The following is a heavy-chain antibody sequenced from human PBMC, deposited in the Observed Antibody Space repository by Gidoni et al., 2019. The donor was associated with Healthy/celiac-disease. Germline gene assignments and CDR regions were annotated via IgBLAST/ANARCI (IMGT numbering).Heavy chain of an antibody. J-gene: IGHJ5*02. CDR3: ARDALTKGRNSGWS. V-gene: IGHV3-21*01. CDR2: ISSSSSYI. D-gene: IGHD6-19*01. CDR1: GFTFTSYS. Sequence: EVQLVESGGGLVKPGGSLRLSCAASGFTFTSYSMNWVRQDPGKGLEWVSSISSSSSYIYYADSVKGRFTISRDKAKNALYLQMNSLRAEDTAVYYCARDALTKGRNSGWSWGQGTLVTVSS.